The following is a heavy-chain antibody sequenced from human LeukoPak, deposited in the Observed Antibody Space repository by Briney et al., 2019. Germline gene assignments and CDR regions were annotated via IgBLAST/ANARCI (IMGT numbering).Heavy chain of an antibody. V-gene: IGHV1-8*02. J-gene: IGHJ4*02. D-gene: IGHD1/OR15-1a*01. CDR3: ARGEQGGLPTG. CDR2: MNPNSGNT. CDR1: GYTFTGYY. Sequence: ASVKVSCKASGYTFTGYYMHWVRQATGQGLEWMGWMNPNSGNTGYAQKFQGRVTMTRNTSISTAYMELSSLRSEDTAVYYCARGEQGGLPTGWGQGTLVTVSS.